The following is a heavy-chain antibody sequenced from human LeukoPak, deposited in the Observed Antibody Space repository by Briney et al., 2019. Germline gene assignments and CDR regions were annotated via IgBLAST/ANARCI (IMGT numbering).Heavy chain of an antibody. D-gene: IGHD5-24*01. CDR2: IHHSGST. V-gene: IGHV4-38-2*02. CDR1: GYFISTNYY. Sequence: SETLSLTCIVSGYFISTNYYWGWIRQPPGKGLEWIGSIHHSGSTFYNPSLKSRVTISIDTSKNQFSLKLTSVTAADTAVYYCARDSVEMASIYYFDHWGQGTLVTVSS. CDR3: ARDSVEMASIYYFDH. J-gene: IGHJ4*02.